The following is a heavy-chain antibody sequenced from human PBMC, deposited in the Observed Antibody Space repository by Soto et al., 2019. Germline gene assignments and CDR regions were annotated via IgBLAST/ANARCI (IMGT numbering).Heavy chain of an antibody. CDR3: ASDAGPDRWFDP. Sequence: KTSETLSLTCTVSGASISSYVWTWIRQPAGKGLDWIGRISTSGTTNYNPSLKSRVTMSVDTSKNHFSLNLSSVTAADTAVYYCASDAGPDRWFDPWGQGTLVTVSS. CDR2: ISTSGTT. J-gene: IGHJ5*02. CDR1: GASISSYV. V-gene: IGHV4-4*07. D-gene: IGHD6-13*01.